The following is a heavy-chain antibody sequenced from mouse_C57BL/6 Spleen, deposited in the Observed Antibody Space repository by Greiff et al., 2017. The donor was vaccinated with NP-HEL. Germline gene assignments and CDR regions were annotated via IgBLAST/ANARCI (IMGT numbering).Heavy chain of an antibody. CDR1: GYTFTSYW. CDR3: ARGSMVRLEDYFDY. J-gene: IGHJ2*01. V-gene: IGHV1-69*01. Sequence: QVQLQQSGAELVMPGASVKLSCKASGYTFTSYWMHWVKQRPGQGLEWIGEIDPSDSYTNYNQKFKGKSTLTVDKSSSTAYMQLSSLTSEDSAVYYCARGSMVRLEDYFDYWGQGTTLTVSS. CDR2: IDPSDSYT. D-gene: IGHD1-1*02.